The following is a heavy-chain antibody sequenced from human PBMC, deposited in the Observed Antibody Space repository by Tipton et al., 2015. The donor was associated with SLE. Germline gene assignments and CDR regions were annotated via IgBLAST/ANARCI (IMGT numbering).Heavy chain of an antibody. V-gene: IGHV3-7*04. CDR2: INQDGSEK. Sequence: LVQSGGGLVQPGRSLRLSCTASGFTFGDYAMSWVRQAPGKGLEWVANINQDGSEKNYVDSVRGRFTISRDNANNSLYLQMNSLRDEDTAVYYCARGDANSGDYWGQGTLATVSS. CDR1: GFTFGDYA. CDR3: ARGDANSGDY. D-gene: IGHD5-24*01. J-gene: IGHJ4*02.